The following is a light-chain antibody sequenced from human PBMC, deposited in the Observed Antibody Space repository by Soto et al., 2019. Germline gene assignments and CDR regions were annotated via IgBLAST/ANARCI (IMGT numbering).Light chain of an antibody. J-gene: IGKJ1*01. CDR1: MTTSIY. CDR3: QQSYVPPPT. CDR2: AAS. Sequence: DNQLTQSPSSLSADLGDRVTITCRASMTTSIYLNWYQHKRGKAPKLLIYAASNLKTGVSSRIIGSGSGKDFTLPISSLQDEDFGTYYCQQSYVPPPTFGQGTKVE. V-gene: IGKV1-39*01.